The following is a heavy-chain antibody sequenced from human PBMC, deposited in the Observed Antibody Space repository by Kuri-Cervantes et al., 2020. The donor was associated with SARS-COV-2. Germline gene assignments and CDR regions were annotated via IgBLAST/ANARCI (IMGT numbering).Heavy chain of an antibody. CDR2: MSGSGGST. V-gene: IGHV3-23*01. J-gene: IGHJ3*02. D-gene: IGHD2-2*01. CDR3: AKVLVVVVPAAMVGAFDI. Sequence: GGSLRLSCAASGFTFSSYAMSWVRQAPGKGLEWVSAMSGSGGSTYYADSVKGRFTISRDNSKNTLYLQMNSLRAEDTAVYYCAKVLVVVVPAAMVGAFDIWGQGTMVTVSS. CDR1: GFTFSSYA.